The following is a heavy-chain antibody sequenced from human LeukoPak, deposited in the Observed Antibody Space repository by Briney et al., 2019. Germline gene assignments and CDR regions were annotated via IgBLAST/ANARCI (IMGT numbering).Heavy chain of an antibody. CDR1: GFTFSSYA. Sequence: GGSLRLSCAASGFTFSSYAMHWVRQAPGKGLEWVAVISYDGSNKYYADSVKGRFTISRDNSKNTLYLQMNSLRAEDTAMYYCARMMTDYWGQGTLVTVSA. D-gene: IGHD3-16*01. J-gene: IGHJ4*02. CDR3: ARMMTDY. CDR2: ISYDGSNK. V-gene: IGHV3-30-3*01.